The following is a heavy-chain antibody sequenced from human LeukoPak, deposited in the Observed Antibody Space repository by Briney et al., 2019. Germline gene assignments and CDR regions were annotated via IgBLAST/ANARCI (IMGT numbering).Heavy chain of an antibody. Sequence: SETLPLTCTVSGGSISSGGYYWSWIRQHPGKGLERIGSIYCSGSTYYNPSLKSRVTISVDTSKNQFSLKLSSVTAADTAVYYCARVAYSSGWSQNNWFDPWGQGTLVTVSS. V-gene: IGHV4-31*03. D-gene: IGHD6-19*01. CDR1: GGSISSGGYY. CDR2: IYCSGST. J-gene: IGHJ5*02. CDR3: ARVAYSSGWSQNNWFDP.